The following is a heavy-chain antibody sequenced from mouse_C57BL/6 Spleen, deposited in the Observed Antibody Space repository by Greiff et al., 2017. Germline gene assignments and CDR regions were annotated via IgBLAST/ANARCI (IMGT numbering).Heavy chain of an antibody. CDR3: ARLDYGSSYDGWYFDV. Sequence: EVMLVESGGGLVKPGGSLKLSCAASGFTFSDYGMHWVRQAPEKGLEWVAYISSGSSTIYSADTVKGRFTISRDNGKNTLFLQMTSLRSEDTAMYYCARLDYGSSYDGWYFDVWGTGTTVTVSS. CDR2: ISSGSSTI. CDR1: GFTFSDYG. D-gene: IGHD1-1*01. J-gene: IGHJ1*03. V-gene: IGHV5-17*01.